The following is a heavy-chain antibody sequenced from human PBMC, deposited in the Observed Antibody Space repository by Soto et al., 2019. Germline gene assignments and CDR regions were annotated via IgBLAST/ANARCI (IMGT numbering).Heavy chain of an antibody. D-gene: IGHD1-26*01. CDR3: AREGASGFGMDV. V-gene: IGHV4-4*07. J-gene: IGHJ6*02. CDR2: IYTSGTT. Sequence: SETLYRTGNLSCGSTRSYDWSWILQPDGKALEWIGRIYTSGTTNYNPSLKSRATILIDTSKNQFSLKLSAVTAADTAVYYCAREGASGFGMDVWGQGTTVTVSS. CDR1: CGSTRSYD.